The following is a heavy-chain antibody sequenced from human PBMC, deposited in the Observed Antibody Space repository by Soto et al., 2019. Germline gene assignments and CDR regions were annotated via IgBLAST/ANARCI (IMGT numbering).Heavy chain of an antibody. J-gene: IGHJ6*02. CDR1: GFTFGSYS. D-gene: IGHD3-10*01. CDR3: AKELSSGSYYILHYYYYGMDV. Sequence: HPGGPLRLSCVASGFTFGSYSMHWVRQAPGKGLERVAVISYDGSNKYYADSVKGRFTISRDNSKNTLYLQMNSLRAEDTAVYYCAKELSSGSYYILHYYYYGMDVWGQGTTVTVSS. CDR2: ISYDGSNK. V-gene: IGHV3-30*04.